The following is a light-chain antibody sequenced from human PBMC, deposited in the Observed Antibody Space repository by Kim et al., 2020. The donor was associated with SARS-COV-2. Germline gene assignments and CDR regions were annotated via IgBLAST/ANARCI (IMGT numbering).Light chain of an antibody. Sequence: AAVGDRVTITCRASQAISNYLAWYQQKPGKVPKLLIYSASSLQSGVPSRFSGRASGTHFTLTISSLQPEDVAVYYCQKYNNAPLNFGGGTKVEIK. CDR1: QAISNY. CDR2: SAS. J-gene: IGKJ4*01. V-gene: IGKV1-27*01. CDR3: QKYNNAPLN.